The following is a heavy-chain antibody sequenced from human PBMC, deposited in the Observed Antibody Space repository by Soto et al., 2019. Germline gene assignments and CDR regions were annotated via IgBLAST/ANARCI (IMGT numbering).Heavy chain of an antibody. CDR1: GFTFSRDA. D-gene: IGHD2-15*01. Sequence: QVQLVESGGGVVQPGRSLRLSCAAAGFTFSRDAMRWVRQAPGKGLEWVAVITYDGLDKFNWYAESVEGRFTISRDNSKSMLYLEMNSLRLEDTAVYYCVKDRGGCWTFDSWGQGTLVTVSS. CDR3: VKDRGGCWTFDS. CDR2: ITYDGLDK. V-gene: IGHV3-30*04. J-gene: IGHJ4*02.